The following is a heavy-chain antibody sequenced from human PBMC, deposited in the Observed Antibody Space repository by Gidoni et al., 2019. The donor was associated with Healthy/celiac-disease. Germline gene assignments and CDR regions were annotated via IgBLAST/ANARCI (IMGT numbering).Heavy chain of an antibody. CDR1: GFTFDDYG. CDR2: INWNGGST. V-gene: IGHV3-20*04. Sequence: EVQLVESGGGVVRPGGSLRLSCAASGFTFDDYGMSWVRQAPGKGLGLVSGINWNGGSTGYADSVKGRFTISRDNAKNSLYLQMNSLRAEDTALYYCARDTGITMMGTLDYWGQGTLVTVSS. CDR3: ARDTGITMMGTLDY. D-gene: IGHD3-22*01. J-gene: IGHJ4*02.